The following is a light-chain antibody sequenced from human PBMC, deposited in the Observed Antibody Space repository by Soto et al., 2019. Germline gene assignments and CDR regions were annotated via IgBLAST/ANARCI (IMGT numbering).Light chain of an antibody. J-gene: IGKJ4*01. CDR3: QQYGSTPLT. CDR1: QSVSSSY. V-gene: IGKV3-20*01. CDR2: GAS. Sequence: PGARATLSCRASQSVSSSYLAWYQQNPGQAPRLLIYGASSRATGIPDRFSGSGSGTDFTLTINRLEPEDFAVYYCQQYGSTPLTFGGGTKVEIK.